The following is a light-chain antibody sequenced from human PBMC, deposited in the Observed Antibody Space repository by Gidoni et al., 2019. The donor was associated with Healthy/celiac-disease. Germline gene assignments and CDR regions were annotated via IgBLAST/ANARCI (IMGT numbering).Light chain of an antibody. CDR3: QQYGSSPRT. CDR2: GAS. Sequence: EIVLSHSPGTLSFSPGERATLSCRASQSVSSSYLACYQQKPGQAPRLLIYGASRRATGIPDRFSGSGSGTDVTLTISRLEPEDFAVYYCQQYGSSPRTFGQGTKVEIK. V-gene: IGKV3-20*01. J-gene: IGKJ1*01. CDR1: QSVSSSY.